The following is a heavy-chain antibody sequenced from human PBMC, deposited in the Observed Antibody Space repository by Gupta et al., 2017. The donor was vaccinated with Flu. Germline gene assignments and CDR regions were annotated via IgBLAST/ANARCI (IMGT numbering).Heavy chain of an antibody. CDR3: ARSFGPRDAFDI. CDR2: ISASSSYI. J-gene: IGHJ3*02. V-gene: IGHV3-21*01. D-gene: IGHD3-10*01. Sequence: EVQLVESGGGLVKPGGSLTLSCAASIFTFSTYSMSWVRQAPGKGLEWVASISASSSYIYYADSVRGRFTISRDNAKNSLSLQMNSLRAEDTAVYHCARSFGPRDAFDIWGHGTLVTVS. CDR1: IFTFSTYS.